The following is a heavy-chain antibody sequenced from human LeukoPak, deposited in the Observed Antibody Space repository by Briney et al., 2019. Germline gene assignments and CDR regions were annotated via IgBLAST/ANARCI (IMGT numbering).Heavy chain of an antibody. V-gene: IGHV3-23*01. CDR2: ISGSGGST. CDR1: GFTFSSYA. J-gene: IGHJ6*02. Sequence: GGSLRLSCAASGFTFSSYAMSWVRQAPGKGLEWVSAISGSGGSTYYADSVKGRFTISRDNSKNTLYLQMNSLRAEDTAVYYCAKDYYDSRYYYYGMDVWGQGTTVTVSS. CDR3: AKDYYDSRYYYYGMDV. D-gene: IGHD3-3*01.